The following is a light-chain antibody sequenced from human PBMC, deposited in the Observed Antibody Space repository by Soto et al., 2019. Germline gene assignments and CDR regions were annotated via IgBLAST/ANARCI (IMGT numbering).Light chain of an antibody. V-gene: IGKV3-20*01. Sequence: EIVLTQSPGTLSLSPGERVTLSCRAGQSVSSSYLAWYQQKPGQAPRLLIYGPSIRATGIPDRFSGSGSGTDFTLTISRLEPEDFAVYYCQQYGSSPPVTFGGGTKVEIK. J-gene: IGKJ4*01. CDR3: QQYGSSPPVT. CDR2: GPS. CDR1: QSVSSSY.